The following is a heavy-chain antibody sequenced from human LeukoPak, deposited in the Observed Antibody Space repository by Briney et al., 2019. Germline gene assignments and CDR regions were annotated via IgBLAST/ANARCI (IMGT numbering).Heavy chain of an antibody. D-gene: IGHD3-10*01. V-gene: IGHV3-30-3*01. CDR2: ISYDGSNK. CDR3: ARWEVRGVITDAFDI. J-gene: IGHJ3*02. CDR1: GFTFSTYD. Sequence: GGSLRLSCAASGFTFSTYDMHWVRQATGKGLEWVAVISYDGSNKFYADSVRGRFTISRDNSNNTLYLQMNSLRAEDTAVYYCARWEVRGVITDAFDIWGQGTMVTVSS.